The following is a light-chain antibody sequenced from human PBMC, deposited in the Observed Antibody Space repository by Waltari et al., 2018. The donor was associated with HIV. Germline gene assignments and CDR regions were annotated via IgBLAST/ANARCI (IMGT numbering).Light chain of an antibody. Sequence: QSALTQPASVSGSPGQSITISCTGTSSDVGGYNYVSWYQQHPGKAPKPMIYEVSNRPSGVSNRFSGSKSGNTASLTISGLQAEDEADYYCSSYTISSTPVIFGGGTKLTVL. J-gene: IGLJ2*01. CDR1: SSDVGGYNY. CDR2: EVS. V-gene: IGLV2-14*01. CDR3: SSYTISSTPVI.